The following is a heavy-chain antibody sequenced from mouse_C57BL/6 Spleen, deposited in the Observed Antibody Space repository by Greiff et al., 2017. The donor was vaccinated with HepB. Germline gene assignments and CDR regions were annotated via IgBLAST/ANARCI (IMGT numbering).Heavy chain of an antibody. Sequence: EVHLVESGPELVKPGASVKIPCKASGYTFTDYNMDWVKQSHGKSLEWIGDINPNNGGTIYNQKFKGKATLTVDKSSSTAYMELRSLTSEDTAVYYCARGDYGSSYYAMDYWGQGTSVTVSS. CDR1: GYTFTDYN. J-gene: IGHJ4*01. CDR2: INPNNGGT. D-gene: IGHD1-1*01. CDR3: ARGDYGSSYYAMDY. V-gene: IGHV1-18*01.